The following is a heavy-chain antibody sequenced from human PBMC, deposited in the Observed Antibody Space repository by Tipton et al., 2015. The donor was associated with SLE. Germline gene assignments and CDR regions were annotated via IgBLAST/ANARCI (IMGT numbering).Heavy chain of an antibody. J-gene: IGHJ1*01. CDR2: ISAYNGNT. Sequence: QSGAEVKKPGASVKVSCKASGYTFTSYGISWVRQAPGQGLEWMGWISAYNGNTNYAQKLQGRVTMTTDTSTSTAYMELRSLRSDDAHVYDCARYRRSRTKSTRVLEHWGQGPLVSVSS. CDR1: GYTFTSYG. D-gene: IGHD3-10*01. CDR3: ARYRRSRTKSTRVLEH. V-gene: IGHV1-18*01.